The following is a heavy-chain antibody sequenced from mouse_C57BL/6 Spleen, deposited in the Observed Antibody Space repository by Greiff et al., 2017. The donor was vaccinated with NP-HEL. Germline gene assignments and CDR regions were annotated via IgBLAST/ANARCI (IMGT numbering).Heavy chain of an antibody. CDR2: INPNYGTT. Sequence: VQLKESGPELVKPGASVKISCKASGYSFTDYNMNWVKQSNGKSLEWIGVINPNYGTTSYNQKFKGKATLTVDQSSSTAYMQLNSLTSEDSAVYYCARWGLGYGSSYEMRAMDYWGQGTSVTVSS. CDR3: ARWGLGYGSSYEMRAMDY. CDR1: GYSFTDYN. D-gene: IGHD1-1*01. J-gene: IGHJ4*01. V-gene: IGHV1-39*01.